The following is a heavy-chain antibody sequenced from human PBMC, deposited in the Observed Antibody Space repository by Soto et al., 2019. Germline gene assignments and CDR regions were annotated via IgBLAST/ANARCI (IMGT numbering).Heavy chain of an antibody. CDR1: GGSISSGGYS. V-gene: IGHV4-31*03. Sequence: QVQLQESGPGLVKPSQTLSLTCTVSGGSISSGGYSWSWIRQHPGKGLEWIGYIYYSGSTYYNPSLKSRVTISVDTSKNQFSLKLSSVTAADTAVYYCARDRRRGVFDYWGQGTLVTVSS. J-gene: IGHJ4*02. CDR3: ARDRRRGVFDY. CDR2: IYYSGST.